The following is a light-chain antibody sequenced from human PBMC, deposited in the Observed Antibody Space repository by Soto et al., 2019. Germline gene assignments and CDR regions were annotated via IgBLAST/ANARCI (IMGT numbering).Light chain of an antibody. Sequence: AIRMTQSPSSFSASIGDRVTVTCRASQGISSYLAWYQQKPGKAPKLLIYAASTLQSGVPSRFSGSGSGTDFTFTISCLQSEDFATYYCQQYYSYPPTFGPGTKVDIK. CDR3: QQYYSYPPT. CDR2: AAS. V-gene: IGKV1-8*01. J-gene: IGKJ3*01. CDR1: QGISSY.